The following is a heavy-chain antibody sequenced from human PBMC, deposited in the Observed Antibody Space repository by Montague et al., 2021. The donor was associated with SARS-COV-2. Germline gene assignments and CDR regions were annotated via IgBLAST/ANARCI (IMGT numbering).Heavy chain of an antibody. D-gene: IGHD6-25*01. V-gene: IGHV2-70*01. Sequence: PALVKPTQTLTLTCTFSGFSLSTSGMCVSWIRQPPGKALEWLALIAWDDDKYYSTSLETRLNISKDTSKNQVVLTMTNMDPVDTATYYCARIIANSSGWGEWFDPWGQGTLVTVSS. CDR2: IAWDDDK. J-gene: IGHJ5*02. CDR3: ARIIANSSGWGEWFDP. CDR1: GFSLSTSGMC.